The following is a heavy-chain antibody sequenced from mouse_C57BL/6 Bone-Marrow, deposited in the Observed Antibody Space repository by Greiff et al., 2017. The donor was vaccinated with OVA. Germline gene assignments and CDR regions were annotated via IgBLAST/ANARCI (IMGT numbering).Heavy chain of an antibody. CDR1: GFNIKDDY. CDR3: TTGDDYDGFAY. J-gene: IGHJ3*01. Sequence: EVQLQESGAELVRPGASVKLSCTASGFNIKDDYMHWVKQRPEQGLEWIGWIDPENGDTEYASKFQGKATITADKSSNTAYLQLSSLTSEDAAVYYCTTGDDYDGFAYWGQGTLVTVSA. D-gene: IGHD2-4*01. V-gene: IGHV14-4*01. CDR2: IDPENGDT.